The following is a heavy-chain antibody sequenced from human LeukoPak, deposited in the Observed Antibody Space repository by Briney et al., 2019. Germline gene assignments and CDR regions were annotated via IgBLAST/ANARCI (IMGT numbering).Heavy chain of an antibody. CDR2: INGDGREK. CDR3: ARSFNGAFDI. CDR1: GLTFSTYW. Sequence: PGGSLRLSCAVSGLTFSTYWMTWVRQAPGKGLEWVANINGDGREKNYVDSAKGRFTISRDNAKSSLYLQMNSLRVEDTAVYYCARSFNGAFDIWGQGTMVTVSS. J-gene: IGHJ3*02. V-gene: IGHV3-7*05.